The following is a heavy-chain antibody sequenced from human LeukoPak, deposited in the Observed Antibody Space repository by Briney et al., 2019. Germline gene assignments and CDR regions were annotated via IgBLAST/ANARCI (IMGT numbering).Heavy chain of an antibody. V-gene: IGHV3-48*04. D-gene: IGHD3-10*01. J-gene: IGHJ6*02. CDR2: ISSSSSTI. CDR1: GFTFSSYS. CDR3: ARDMEASGFRYYGMDV. Sequence: KTGGSLRLSCAASGFTFSSYSMNWVRQAPGKGLEWVSYISSSSSTIYYADSVKGRFTISRDNAKDSLYLQMNSLRAEDTAVYYCARDMEASGFRYYGMDVWGQGTTVTVSS.